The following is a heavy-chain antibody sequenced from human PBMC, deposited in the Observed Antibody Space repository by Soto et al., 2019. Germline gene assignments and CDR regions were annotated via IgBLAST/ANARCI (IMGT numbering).Heavy chain of an antibody. CDR3: ARDREGYYDFWSGYYQYYYYYYGMDV. Sequence: ASVKVSCKASGYTFTSYYMHWVRQAPGQGLEWMGIINPSGGSTSYAQKFQGRGTMTRDTSTSTVYMELSSLRSEDTAVYYCARDREGYYDFWSGYYQYYYYYYGMDVWGQGTTVTVSS. CDR2: INPSGGST. D-gene: IGHD3-3*01. J-gene: IGHJ6*02. V-gene: IGHV1-46*01. CDR1: GYTFTSYY.